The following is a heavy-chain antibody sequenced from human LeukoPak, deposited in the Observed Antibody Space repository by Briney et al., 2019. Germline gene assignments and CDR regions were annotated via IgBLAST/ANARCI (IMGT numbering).Heavy chain of an antibody. V-gene: IGHV1-2*02. CDR2: INPNSGGA. Sequence: ASVKVSCKASGYTFTGYYMHWVRQAPGQGLEWMGWINPNSGGANYAQKFQGRVTMTRDTSISTAYMELSRLRSDDTAVYYCARARITMVRGAPNFDYWGQGTLVTVSS. CDR3: ARARITMVRGAPNFDY. CDR1: GYTFTGYY. J-gene: IGHJ4*02. D-gene: IGHD3-10*01.